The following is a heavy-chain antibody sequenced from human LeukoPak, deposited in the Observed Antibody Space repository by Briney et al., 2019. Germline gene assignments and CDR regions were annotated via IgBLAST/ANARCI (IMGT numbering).Heavy chain of an antibody. V-gene: IGHV4-59*12. Sequence: SETLSLTCIVSGGSISSYYWSWIRQPPGKGLEWIGYTHYTGSTNYKPSLKSRVTISVDTSKNQFSLKLSSVTAADTAVYYCARGCPLTYWGQGTLVTVSS. CDR1: GGSISSYY. D-gene: IGHD3-9*01. CDR2: THYTGST. J-gene: IGHJ4*02. CDR3: ARGCPLTY.